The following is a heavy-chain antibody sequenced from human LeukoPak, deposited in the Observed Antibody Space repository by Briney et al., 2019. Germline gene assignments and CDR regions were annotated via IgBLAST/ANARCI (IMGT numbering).Heavy chain of an antibody. CDR1: GYTFTSYG. V-gene: IGHV1-18*01. CDR3: ARDVAFYGSSWHNWFDP. J-gene: IGHJ5*02. CDR2: ISAYNGNT. Sequence: ASVKVSCKASGYTFTSYGISWVRQAPGQGLEWMGWISAYNGNTNYAQNLQGRVTMTTDASTNTAYMELRSLGSDDTAFYYCARDVAFYGSSWHNWFDPWGQGTLVTVSS. D-gene: IGHD6-13*01.